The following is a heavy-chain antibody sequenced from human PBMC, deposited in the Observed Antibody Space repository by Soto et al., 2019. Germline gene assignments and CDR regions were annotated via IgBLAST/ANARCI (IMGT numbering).Heavy chain of an antibody. V-gene: IGHV4-38-2*01. CDR1: VYFISSGYH. D-gene: IGHD5-18*01. J-gene: IGHJ4*02. CDR2: VYHSGTT. CDR3: AKGNYRGNLYAYDY. Sequence: PAETLSLTSDGSVYFISSGYHWDWVRQSPVKGLEWIGRVYHSGTTYYNPSLRRRVTGSVDTSKNQFSLRLNSVTTADTAVYYCAKGNYRGNLYAYDYWGQGTMVTVSS.